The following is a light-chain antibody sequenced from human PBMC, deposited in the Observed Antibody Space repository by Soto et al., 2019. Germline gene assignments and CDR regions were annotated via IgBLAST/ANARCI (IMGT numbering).Light chain of an antibody. CDR3: QQYGSSSIT. CDR2: GAS. J-gene: IGKJ5*01. CDR1: QSVRSSN. Sequence: EIVLTRSPGTPSLSPGERVTLSCRASQSVRSSNLAWYQQKPGQPPRILIYGASSTATDIPDRFSGSGSGTDCTLTISRLENEDFAVYYCQQYGSSSITFGQGTRLEIK. V-gene: IGKV3-20*01.